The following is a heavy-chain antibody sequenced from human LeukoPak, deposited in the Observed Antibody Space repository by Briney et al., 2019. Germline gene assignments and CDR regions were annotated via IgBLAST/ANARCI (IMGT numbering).Heavy chain of an antibody. Sequence: PGGSLGLSCAASGFTFSSYWMSWVRQAPGKGLEWVANIKQDGSEKYYVDSVKGRFTISRDNAKNSLYLQMYSLRAEDTAVYYCARDSSGYDTVDYWGQGTLVTVSS. CDR1: GFTFSSYW. CDR3: ARDSSGYDTVDY. J-gene: IGHJ4*02. D-gene: IGHD5-12*01. CDR2: IKQDGSEK. V-gene: IGHV3-7*01.